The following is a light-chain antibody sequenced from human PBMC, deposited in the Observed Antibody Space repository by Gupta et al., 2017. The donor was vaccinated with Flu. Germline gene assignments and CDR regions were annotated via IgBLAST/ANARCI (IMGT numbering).Light chain of an antibody. V-gene: IGKV3-20*01. CDR1: QSVSSSY. CDR3: QQYGSSPRT. Sequence: EIVLTQSPGTLSLSPRERATLSCRASQSVSSSYLAWYQQKPGQAPRLLIYGASSRATGILDRFSGSGSGTDFTLTISRLEPEDFAVYYCQQYGSSPRTFGQGTKVEIK. J-gene: IGKJ1*01. CDR2: GAS.